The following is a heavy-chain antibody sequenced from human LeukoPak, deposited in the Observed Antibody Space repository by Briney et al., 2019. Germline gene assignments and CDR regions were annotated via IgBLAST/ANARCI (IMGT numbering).Heavy chain of an antibody. CDR1: GGSINTYY. J-gene: IGHJ4*02. Sequence: SETLSLTCTVSGGSINTYYWSWIRQPAGKGLEWIGRIYSSGSTNYNPSLKSRVTMSVDTSKNQFSLKLSSVTAADTAVYYCARGRLLWFGELSPQYYFDYWGQGTLVTVSS. V-gene: IGHV4-4*07. D-gene: IGHD3-10*01. CDR3: ARGRLLWFGELSPQYYFDY. CDR2: IYSSGST.